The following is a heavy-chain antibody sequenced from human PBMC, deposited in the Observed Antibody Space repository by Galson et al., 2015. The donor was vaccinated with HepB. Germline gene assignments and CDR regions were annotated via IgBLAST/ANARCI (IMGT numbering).Heavy chain of an antibody. Sequence: SLRLYCAASGFTFSNYGMIWVRQAPGKGLEGISFISSSASVIYYADSVKGRFTISRVNAKNSLFLQMSSLRDEDTAVYYCAKIEVAGHIMATGEFDYWGQGTLATVSS. J-gene: IGHJ4*02. CDR2: ISSSASVI. D-gene: IGHD5-12*01. CDR1: GFTFSNYG. V-gene: IGHV3-48*02. CDR3: AKIEVAGHIMATGEFDY.